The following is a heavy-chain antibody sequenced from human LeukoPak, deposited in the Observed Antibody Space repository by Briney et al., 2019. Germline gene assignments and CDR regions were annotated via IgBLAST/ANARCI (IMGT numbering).Heavy chain of an antibody. D-gene: IGHD1-26*01. CDR2: ISDSSGRT. J-gene: IGHJ4*02. CDR3: AREAWGSYLRYFDY. Sequence: GGSLRLSCAASGFTFSNYAMTWVRQAPGKGLEWVAAISDSSGRTYYADSVKGRFTISRDNAKNSLYLQMNSLRAEDTAVYYCAREAWGSYLRYFDYWVQGTLVTVSS. CDR1: GFTFSNYA. V-gene: IGHV3-23*01.